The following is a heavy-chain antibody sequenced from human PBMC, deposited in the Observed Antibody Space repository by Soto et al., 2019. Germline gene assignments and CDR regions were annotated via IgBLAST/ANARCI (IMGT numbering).Heavy chain of an antibody. Sequence: LGESLKISCKGSGYSFTSYWIGWVRQMPGKGLEWMGIIYPGDSDTRYSPSFQGQVTISADKSISTAYLQWSSLKASDTAMYYCARHHYGGLRIRGVWKPGRPYYYYMDVWGKGTTVTVSS. CDR2: IYPGDSDT. CDR1: GYSFTSYW. CDR3: ARHHYGGLRIRGVWKPGRPYYYYMDV. J-gene: IGHJ6*03. V-gene: IGHV5-51*01. D-gene: IGHD3-10*01.